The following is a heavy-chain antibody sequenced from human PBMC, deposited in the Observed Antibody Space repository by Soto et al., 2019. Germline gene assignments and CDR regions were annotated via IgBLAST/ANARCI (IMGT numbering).Heavy chain of an antibody. CDR1: GFTFSSYW. CDR3: ARWRSCSGGSCYSWGINAFDI. J-gene: IGHJ3*02. CDR2: IKQDGSAK. D-gene: IGHD2-15*01. V-gene: IGHV3-7*01. Sequence: GGSLRLSCAASGFTFSSYWMSWVRQAPGKGLEWVANIKQDGSAKYYVDSVKGRFTISRDNAKNSLYLQMNSLRAEDKAVYYCARWRSCSGGSCYSWGINAFDIWGQGTMVTVSS.